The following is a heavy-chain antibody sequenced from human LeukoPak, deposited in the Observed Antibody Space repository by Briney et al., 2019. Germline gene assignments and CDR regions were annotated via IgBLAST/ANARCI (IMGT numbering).Heavy chain of an antibody. CDR3: AKRGPRGYSYFDY. V-gene: IGHV3-48*01. CDR2: ISSSSSTI. CDR1: RFTFSSYS. J-gene: IGHJ4*02. D-gene: IGHD5-12*01. Sequence: GGSLRLSCAASRFTFSSYSMNWVRQAPGKGLEWVSYISSSSSTIYYADSVKGRFTISRDNSKNTLYLQMNSLRAEDTAVYYCAKRGPRGYSYFDYWGQGTLVTVSS.